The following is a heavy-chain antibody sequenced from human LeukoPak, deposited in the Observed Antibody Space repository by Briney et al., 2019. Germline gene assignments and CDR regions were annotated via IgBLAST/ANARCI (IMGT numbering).Heavy chain of an antibody. D-gene: IGHD2-2*01. CDR3: ARDRVQPDY. V-gene: IGHV1-2*02. J-gene: IGHJ4*02. Sequence: GASVKVSCKASGCTFTGYYMHWVRQAPGQGLEWMGWINPKSGGTNYAEKFQGRVTMTRDTSISTAYMDLSRLRSDDTAVYYCARDRVQPDYWGQGTLVTVSS. CDR2: INPKSGGT. CDR1: GCTFTGYY.